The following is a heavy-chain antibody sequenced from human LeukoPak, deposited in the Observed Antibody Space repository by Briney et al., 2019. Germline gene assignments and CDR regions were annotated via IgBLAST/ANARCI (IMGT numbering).Heavy chain of an antibody. Sequence: GASVKVSCKASGGTFSSYAISWVRQAPGQGLEWMGGIIPIFGTANYAQKFQGRVTITADESTSTAYMELSSLRSEDTAVYYCASDSLVPAGGYFDYWGQGTLVTVSS. J-gene: IGHJ4*02. CDR1: GGTFSSYA. D-gene: IGHD2-2*01. CDR2: IIPIFGTA. CDR3: ASDSLVPAGGYFDY. V-gene: IGHV1-69*13.